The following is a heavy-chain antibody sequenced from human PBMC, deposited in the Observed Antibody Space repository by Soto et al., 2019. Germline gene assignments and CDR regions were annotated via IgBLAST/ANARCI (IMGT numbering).Heavy chain of an antibody. V-gene: IGHV1-8*01. Sequence: QVQLVQSGAEVKKPGASVKVSCKASGYTFTSYDINWVRQATGQGLEWMGWMNPNSGNTGYAQKFQGRVTMTRNTYISTGYMELSRLRCEDTAVYYCARGVKWELGGGEDYWGQGTLVTVSS. J-gene: IGHJ4*02. CDR3: ARGVKWELGGGEDY. D-gene: IGHD1-26*01. CDR1: GYTFTSYD. CDR2: MNPNSGNT.